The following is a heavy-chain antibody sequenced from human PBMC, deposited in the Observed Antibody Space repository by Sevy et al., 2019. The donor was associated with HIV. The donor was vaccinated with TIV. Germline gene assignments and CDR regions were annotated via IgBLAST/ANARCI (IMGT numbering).Heavy chain of an antibody. Sequence: GGSLRLSCAASGFTFSSYSMNWVRQAPGKGLEWVSSISSSSSYIYYADSVKGRFTISRDNAKNSLYLQMNSLRAEDTALYYCARDQPSYGDYFFDYWGQGTLVTVSS. CDR3: ARDQPSYGDYFFDY. D-gene: IGHD4-17*01. CDR1: GFTFSSYS. CDR2: ISSSSSYI. V-gene: IGHV3-21*01. J-gene: IGHJ4*02.